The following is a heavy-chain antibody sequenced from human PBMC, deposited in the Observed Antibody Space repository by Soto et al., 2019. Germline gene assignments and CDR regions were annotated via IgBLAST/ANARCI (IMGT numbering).Heavy chain of an antibody. Sequence: QVQLVESGGGVVQPGRSLRLSCAASGFTFSSYGMHWVRQAPGKGLEWVAVIWYDGSNKYYADSVKGRFTISRDNSKNTLYLQMNSLRAEDTAVYYCARKYYDSSGYYAPSASYFQHWGQGNLVTVSS. CDR3: ARKYYDSSGYYAPSASYFQH. CDR2: IWYDGSNK. D-gene: IGHD3-22*01. CDR1: GFTFSSYG. V-gene: IGHV3-33*01. J-gene: IGHJ1*01.